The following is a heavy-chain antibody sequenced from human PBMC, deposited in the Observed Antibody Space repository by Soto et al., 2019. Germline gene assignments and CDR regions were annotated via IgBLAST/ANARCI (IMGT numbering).Heavy chain of an antibody. CDR1: GFTFSSYA. CDR2: ITASGHIT. Sequence: GGSLRLSCAASGFTFSSYAMSWVRQAPGKGLEWVSTITASGHITYYADSVNGRFSVSRDNSKSTLSLLMNSLRAEDTAVYYCAKDRDTSSWTGASDIWGQGTMVTVSS. D-gene: IGHD6-13*01. CDR3: AKDRDTSSWTGASDI. J-gene: IGHJ3*02. V-gene: IGHV3-23*01.